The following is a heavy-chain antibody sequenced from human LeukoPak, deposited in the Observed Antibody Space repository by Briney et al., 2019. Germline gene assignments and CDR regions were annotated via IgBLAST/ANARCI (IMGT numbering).Heavy chain of an antibody. CDR2: IGTAGDT. CDR3: ARGAGGILWFGDY. D-gene: IGHD3-10*01. J-gene: IGHJ4*02. Sequence: TGGSLRLSCAASGFTFSSYDMHWVRHATGKGLEWVSAIGTAGDTYYPGSVKGRFTISRENAKNSLYLQMNSLRAGDTAVYYCARGAGGILWFGDYWGQGTLVTVSS. CDR1: GFTFSSYD. V-gene: IGHV3-13*01.